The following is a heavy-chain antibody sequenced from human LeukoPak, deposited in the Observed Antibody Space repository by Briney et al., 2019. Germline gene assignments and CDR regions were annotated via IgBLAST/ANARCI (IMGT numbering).Heavy chain of an antibody. CDR3: ARGVRGVADTPFDY. V-gene: IGHV3-74*03. D-gene: IGHD2-15*01. Sequence: GGSLRLSCAASGFTFSSHWMHWVRQAPGKGLVWVSGINTDGSSTTYVDSVKGRFTISRDNAKNTLYLQMNSLRAEDTAVYYCARGVRGVADTPFDYWGQGTLVTVSS. J-gene: IGHJ4*02. CDR1: GFTFSSHW. CDR2: INTDGSST.